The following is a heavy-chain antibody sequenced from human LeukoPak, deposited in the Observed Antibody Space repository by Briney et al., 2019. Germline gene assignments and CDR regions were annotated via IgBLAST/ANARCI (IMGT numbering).Heavy chain of an antibody. D-gene: IGHD5-24*01. J-gene: IGHJ3*02. V-gene: IGHV3-21*01. CDR2: ISSSSSYI. Sequence: PGGSLRLSCAASGFTFSSYSMNWVRQAPGKGLEWVSSISSSSSYIYYADSVKGRFTISRDNAKNSLYLQMNSLGAEDTAVYYCARPTRDGYNPLDAFDIWGQGTMVTVSS. CDR3: ARPTRDGYNPLDAFDI. CDR1: GFTFSSYS.